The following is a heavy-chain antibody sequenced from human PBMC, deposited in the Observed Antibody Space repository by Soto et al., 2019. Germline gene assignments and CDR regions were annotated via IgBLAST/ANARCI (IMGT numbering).Heavy chain of an antibody. J-gene: IGHJ5*01. CDR2: TYYRSKWYN. CDR1: GDSVSTNSVT. Sequence: SQTLSLTCAISGDSVSTNSVTWDWFRQSPSRGLEWLGRTYYRSKWYNDYAVSVKGRITINPDTSNNQLSLQLNSVTPDDTAVYYCARLIGNSWLDSWGQGTLVTVSS. CDR3: ARLIGNSWLDS. D-gene: IGHD2-8*01. V-gene: IGHV6-1*01.